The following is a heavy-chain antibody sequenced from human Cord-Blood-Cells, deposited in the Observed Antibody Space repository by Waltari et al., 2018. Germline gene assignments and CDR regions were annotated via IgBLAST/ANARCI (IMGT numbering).Heavy chain of an antibody. CDR3: ARQEYYSRVHSY. D-gene: IGHD2-21*01. CDR2: IYYSGST. CDR1: GGSISSSSYY. Sequence: QLQLQESGPGLVKPSETLSLTCTVSGGSISSSSYYWGWIRQPPGKGLEGIGSIYYSGSTYYNRSLKSRVTISVDTSKNPFSLKLSSVTAADTAVYYCARQEYYSRVHSYWGQGTLVTVSS. V-gene: IGHV4-39*01. J-gene: IGHJ4*02.